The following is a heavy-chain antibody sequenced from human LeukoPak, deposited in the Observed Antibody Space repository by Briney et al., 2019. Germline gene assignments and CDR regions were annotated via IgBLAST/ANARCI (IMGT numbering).Heavy chain of an antibody. Sequence: PSETQSLTCAVYGGSFSGYYWSWIRQPPGKGLEWIGEINHSGSTNYNPSLKSRVTISVDTSKNQFSLKLSSVTAADTAVYYCARPRGPDCSSTSCYHYYYYMDVWGKGTTVTVSS. CDR2: INHSGST. CDR1: GGSFSGYY. V-gene: IGHV4-34*01. J-gene: IGHJ6*03. CDR3: ARPRGPDCSSTSCYHYYYYMDV. D-gene: IGHD2-2*01.